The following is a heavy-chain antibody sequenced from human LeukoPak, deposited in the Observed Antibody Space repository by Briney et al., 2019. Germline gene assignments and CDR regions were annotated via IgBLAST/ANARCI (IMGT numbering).Heavy chain of an antibody. CDR3: AKAREDTYYYDSSGYYFATPLDY. J-gene: IGHJ4*02. D-gene: IGHD3-22*01. CDR2: LTYSGGST. CDR1: GFTFSSYG. Sequence: PGGSLRLSCAASGFTFSSYGLSWVRQAPGMRLEWVSALTYSGGSTYYAASVKGRFTISRDNSKNTLYLQMNSLRAEDTAVYYCAKAREDTYYYDSSGYYFATPLDYWGQGTLVTVSS. V-gene: IGHV3-23*01.